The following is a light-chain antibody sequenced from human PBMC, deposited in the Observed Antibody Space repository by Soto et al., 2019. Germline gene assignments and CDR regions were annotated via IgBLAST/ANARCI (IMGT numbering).Light chain of an antibody. CDR1: QSVSSNY. V-gene: IGKV3-20*01. CDR3: QQYGSSPT. Sequence: DIVLTQSPGTLSLSPGERATLSYRSSQSVSSNYLAWYQQKPDQAPRLVIYDVSGRATGIPDRFSGSGSGTAFTLTISRLEPEDSAVYYCQQYGSSPTFGQGTKVEIK. J-gene: IGKJ1*01. CDR2: DVS.